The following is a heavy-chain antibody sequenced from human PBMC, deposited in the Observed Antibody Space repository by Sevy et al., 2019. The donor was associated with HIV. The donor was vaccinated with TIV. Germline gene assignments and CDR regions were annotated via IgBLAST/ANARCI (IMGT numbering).Heavy chain of an antibody. CDR3: TTMEYYHNIIGSSSGDY. CDR1: GYTLTKLD. CDR2: FDPEDGDT. V-gene: IGHV1-24*01. J-gene: IGHJ4*02. D-gene: IGHD2-2*01. Sequence: ASVKVSCKVSGYTLTKLDMHWVRQAPGKGLEWMGGFDPEDGDTFYAQKFQGRATMTEDTSTDTAYMELSSLRSEDTAVYYCTTMEYYHNIIGSSSGDYWGQGTLATASS.